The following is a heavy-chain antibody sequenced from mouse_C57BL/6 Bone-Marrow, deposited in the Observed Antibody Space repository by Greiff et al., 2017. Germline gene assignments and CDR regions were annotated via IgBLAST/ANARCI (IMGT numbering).Heavy chain of an antibody. CDR1: GFTFSDYG. CDR2: ISSGSSTI. J-gene: IGHJ2*01. D-gene: IGHD2-5*01. V-gene: IGHV5-17*01. CDR3: AVYYSNYVDD. Sequence: EVKVEESGGGLVKPGGSLKLSCAASGFTFSDYGMHWVRQAPETGLEWVAYISSGSSTINYSDTVKGRFTISRDNAKNTLFLQMTSLRAEDTAMYYCAVYYSNYVDDWGQGTTLTVSS.